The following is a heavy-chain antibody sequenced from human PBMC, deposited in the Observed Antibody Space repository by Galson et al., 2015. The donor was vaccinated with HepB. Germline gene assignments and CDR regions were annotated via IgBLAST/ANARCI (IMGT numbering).Heavy chain of an antibody. Sequence: SLRLSCAASGITLSSYSMHWVRQAPGKGLEWVAVISNDGTNQFYGDSVQGRFTISRDNSRNTLYLQMNSLKSGDTAVYYCARGIPRTTDYISKHYYYGMDVWGQGTTVTVSS. CDR2: ISNDGTNQ. CDR1: GITLSSYS. V-gene: IGHV3-30*04. CDR3: ARGIPRTTDYISKHYYYGMDV. D-gene: IGHD4/OR15-4a*01. J-gene: IGHJ6*02.